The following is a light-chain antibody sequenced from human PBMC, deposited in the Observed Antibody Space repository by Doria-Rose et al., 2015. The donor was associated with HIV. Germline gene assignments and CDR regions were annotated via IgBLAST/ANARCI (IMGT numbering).Light chain of an antibody. V-gene: IGKV3-20*01. Sequence: TQSPGTLSLSPGERATLSCRASQSFSSTYLAWYQQKPGQAPSLLIYDGSTRATGIPDRISASGSGTDFTITINRLEPEDFALYYCHQYGTSLTFGQGTKVEI. J-gene: IGKJ1*01. CDR2: DGS. CDR1: QSFSSTY. CDR3: HQYGTSLT.